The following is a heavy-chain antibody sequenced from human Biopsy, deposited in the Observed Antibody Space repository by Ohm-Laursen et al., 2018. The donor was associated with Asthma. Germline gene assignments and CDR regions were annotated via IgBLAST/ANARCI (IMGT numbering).Heavy chain of an antibody. Sequence: TLSLTCRVSGGYTGSSDHHWAWIRQAPGKGLEWIGFVFWSGSTHYSRSLERRVSTSIDTATNEFSMKLWSVTPADMAVYFCARVVSYGDIYFGIDVWGPGNTVVVS. J-gene: IGHJ6*02. CDR3: ARVVSYGDIYFGIDV. CDR2: VFWSGST. CDR1: GGYTGSSDHH. V-gene: IGHV4-30-4*01. D-gene: IGHD4-17*01.